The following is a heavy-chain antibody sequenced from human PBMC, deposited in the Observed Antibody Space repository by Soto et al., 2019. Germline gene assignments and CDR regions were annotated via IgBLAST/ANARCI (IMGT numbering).Heavy chain of an antibody. D-gene: IGHD3-3*01. Sequence: GGSLRLSFSASGFTFSSYAMHWVRQAPGKGLEYVSAISSNGGSTYYAYSVKVRFTISRDNSNNTLYLQMSSLRAEDTAVYYCVKDRRTYYDFWSATLDAFDXWGQGTMVTVS. CDR1: GFTFSSYA. CDR2: ISSNGGST. J-gene: IGHJ3*01. CDR3: VKDRRTYYDFWSATLDAFDX. V-gene: IGHV3-64D*06.